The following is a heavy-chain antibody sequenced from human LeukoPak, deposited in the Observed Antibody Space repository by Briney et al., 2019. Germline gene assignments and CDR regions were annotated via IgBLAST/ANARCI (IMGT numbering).Heavy chain of an antibody. Sequence: ASVTVSCTASGYTFTSYYMHWVRQAPGQGLEWMGIINPSGGSTSYAQKFQGRVTMTRDTPTGTVYMELSSLRSEDTAVYYCARGMDSSSSPYYFDYWGQGTLVTVSS. CDR2: INPSGGST. CDR3: ARGMDSSSSPYYFDY. D-gene: IGHD6-6*01. J-gene: IGHJ4*02. V-gene: IGHV1-46*01. CDR1: GYTFTSYY.